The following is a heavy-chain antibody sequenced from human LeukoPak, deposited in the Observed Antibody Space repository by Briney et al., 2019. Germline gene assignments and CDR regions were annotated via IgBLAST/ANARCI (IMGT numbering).Heavy chain of an antibody. D-gene: IGHD6-19*01. V-gene: IGHV1-24*01. CDR1: GYTLTDLS. CDR2: FDPEDGET. CDR3: ATIIVVADGFDY. Sequence: GASVKVSCKVSGYTLTDLSMHWVRQAPGKGLEWMGGFDPEDGETIYAQKFQGRVTMTEDTSTDTVYMELSSLRSEDTAVYYCATIIVVADGFDYWGQGTLVTVSS. J-gene: IGHJ4*02.